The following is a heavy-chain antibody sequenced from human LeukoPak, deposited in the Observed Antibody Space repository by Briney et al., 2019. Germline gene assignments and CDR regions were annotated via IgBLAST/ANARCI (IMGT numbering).Heavy chain of an antibody. CDR3: ARDQAWMEAFDI. J-gene: IGHJ3*02. CDR2: IIPIFGTA. Sequence: GASVKVSCKASGGTFSSYAISWVRQAPGQGPEWMGGIIPIFGTANYAQKFQGRVTITADESTSTAYMELSSLRSEDTAVYYCARDQAWMEAFDIWGQGTMVTVSS. CDR1: GGTFSSYA. V-gene: IGHV1-69*01. D-gene: IGHD1-1*01.